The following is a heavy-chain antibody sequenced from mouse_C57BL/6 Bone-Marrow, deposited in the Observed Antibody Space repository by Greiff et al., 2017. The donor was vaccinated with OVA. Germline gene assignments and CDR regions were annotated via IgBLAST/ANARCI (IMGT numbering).Heavy chain of an antibody. CDR3: SEDSAVYYCAGRFLDYAMDY. Sequence: QVHVKQSGPELARPWASVKISCQAFYTFSRRVHFAIRDTNSWMQWVKQRPGQGLEWIGAIYPGNGDTSYNQKFKGKATLTADKASNTAYMQLSSLTSEDSAVYYCAGRFLDYAMDYWGQGTSVTVSS. J-gene: IGHJ4*01. CDR1: YTFSRRVH. V-gene: IGHV1-87*01. CDR2: GQGLEWIG.